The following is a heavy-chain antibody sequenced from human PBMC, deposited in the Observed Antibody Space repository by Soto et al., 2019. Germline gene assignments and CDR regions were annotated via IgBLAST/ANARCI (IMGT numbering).Heavy chain of an antibody. CDR3: AKDKYGDDAFDI. J-gene: IGHJ3*02. Sequence: PGGSLRLSCAASGFTFSSYAMSWVRQAPGKGLEWVSAISGNGGSTYYADSVKGRVTISRDNSKNTLYLQMNSLRAEDTAVYYCAKDKYGDDAFDIWGQGTMVTVSS. D-gene: IGHD4-17*01. CDR1: GFTFSSYA. CDR2: ISGNGGST. V-gene: IGHV3-23*01.